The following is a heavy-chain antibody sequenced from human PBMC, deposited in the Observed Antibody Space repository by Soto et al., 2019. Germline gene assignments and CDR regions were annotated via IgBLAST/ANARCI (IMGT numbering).Heavy chain of an antibody. Sequence: ASVKVSCKASGYTFTSYYMHWVRQAPGRGLEWMGIINPSGGSTSYAQKFQGRVTMTRDTSTSTVYMELSSLRSEDTAVYYCARGMSLDILTGYLYYYGMDVWGQGTTVTVSS. J-gene: IGHJ6*02. CDR2: INPSGGST. D-gene: IGHD3-9*01. CDR1: GYTFTSYY. V-gene: IGHV1-46*01. CDR3: ARGMSLDILTGYLYYYGMDV.